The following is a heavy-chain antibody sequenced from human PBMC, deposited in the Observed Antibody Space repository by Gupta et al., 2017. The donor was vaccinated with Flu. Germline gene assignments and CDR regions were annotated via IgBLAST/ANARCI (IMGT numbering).Heavy chain of an antibody. CDR3: ASRIAVAGNLQYYYYYGMDV. CDR1: GFTFSPYE. V-gene: IGHV3-48*03. D-gene: IGHD6-19*01. J-gene: IGHJ6*02. Sequence: EVQLVASGGGLVQPGGSLRLSCAASGFTFSPYEMHWVRQAPGKGLEWVSYISSSGSTIYYADSVKGRFTISRDNAKNSLYLQMNSLRAEDTAVYYCASRIAVAGNLQYYYYYGMDVWGQGTTVTVSS. CDR2: ISSSGSTI.